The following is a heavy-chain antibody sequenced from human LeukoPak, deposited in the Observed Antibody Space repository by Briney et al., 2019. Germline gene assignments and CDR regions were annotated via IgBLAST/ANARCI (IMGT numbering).Heavy chain of an antibody. J-gene: IGHJ4*02. V-gene: IGHV4-59*01. D-gene: IGHD3-10*01. CDR1: GGSISNFY. CDR2: IYYSGGT. Sequence: PSETLSLTCTVSGGSISNFYWSWIRQPPGKGLEWIGYIYYSGGTYYNPSLKSRVTISVDTSKKQFSLKLSSMTAAGTAVYYCARAGSYYPLDYWGQGTLVTISS. CDR3: ARAGSYYPLDY.